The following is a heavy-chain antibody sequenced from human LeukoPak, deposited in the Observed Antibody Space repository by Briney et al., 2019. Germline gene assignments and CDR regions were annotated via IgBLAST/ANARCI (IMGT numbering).Heavy chain of an antibody. CDR3: ARLYSSGMDV. J-gene: IGHJ6*03. V-gene: IGHV3-33*01. D-gene: IGHD6-19*01. CDR2: IWFDGTNK. CDR1: GFTFRGYG. Sequence: GGSLRLSCAASGFTFRGYGMHWVRQAPGKGLEWVAGIWFDGTNKYYADSVKGRFTISRDNSKNTLYLQMNSLRAEDTAVYYCARLYSSGMDVWGKGTTVTVSS.